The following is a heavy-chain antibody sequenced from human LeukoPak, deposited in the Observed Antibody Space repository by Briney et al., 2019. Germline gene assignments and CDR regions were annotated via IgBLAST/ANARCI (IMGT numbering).Heavy chain of an antibody. Sequence: ASVKVSCKASGYSFTSYDINCVRQATGQGREWMGWMNANSGNTGYAQKFQSRVTMTRNTSRSTAYMELSSLRSEHRTVYYCARGPVWYHLRNEGSGGYYYYYMDVWGKGTTVTVSS. V-gene: IGHV1-8*01. CDR1: GYSFTSYD. D-gene: IGHD2-2*01. J-gene: IGHJ6*03. CDR3: ARGPVWYHLRNEGSGGYYYYYMDV. CDR2: MNANSGNT.